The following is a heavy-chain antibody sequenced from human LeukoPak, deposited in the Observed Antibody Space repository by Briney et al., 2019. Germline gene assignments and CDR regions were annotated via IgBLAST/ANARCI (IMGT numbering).Heavy chain of an antibody. J-gene: IGHJ4*02. V-gene: IGHV1-3*01. D-gene: IGHD3-22*01. CDR1: GYTFTSYA. CDR2: INAGNGNT. CDR3: ARVEFYGRVGNYYDTETDY. Sequence: ASVKVSCKASGYTFTSYAMHWVRQAPGQRLEWMGWINAGNGNTKYSQKFQGRVTITRDTSASTAYMELSSLRSEDTAVYYCARVEFYGRVGNYYDTETDYWGQGTLVTVSS.